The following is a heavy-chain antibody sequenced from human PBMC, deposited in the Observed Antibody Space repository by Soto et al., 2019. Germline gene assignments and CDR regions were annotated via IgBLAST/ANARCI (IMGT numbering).Heavy chain of an antibody. CDR3: ARGARGAYDILTGYYGHYGMDV. CDR1: DGSISSGGYY. J-gene: IGHJ6*02. CDR2: IYYSGST. Sequence: SETLSLTCTVSDGSISSGGYYYCWIRQHPGKGLEWIGYIYYSGSTYYNPSLKSRVTISVDTSKNQFSLKLSSVTAADTAVYYCARGARGAYDILTGYYGHYGMDVWCQGTTVTDSS. D-gene: IGHD3-9*01. V-gene: IGHV4-31*03.